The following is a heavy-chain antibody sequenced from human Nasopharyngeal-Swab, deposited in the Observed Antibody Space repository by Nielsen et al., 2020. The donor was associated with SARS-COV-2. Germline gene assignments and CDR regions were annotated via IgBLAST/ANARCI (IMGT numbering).Heavy chain of an antibody. CDR1: GFIFSDRY. D-gene: IGHD3-10*02. CDR3: ASDTPAMFAY. V-gene: IGHV3-21*06. CDR2: ISSSGDYI. J-gene: IGHJ4*02. Sequence: GGSLRLSCAASGFIFSDRYMDWVRQAPGKGLEWVSAISSSGDYIYYAPSLKGRFTISRDNAKNSVYLQMNSLRAEDTAVYYCASDTPAMFAYWGQGTLVTVSS.